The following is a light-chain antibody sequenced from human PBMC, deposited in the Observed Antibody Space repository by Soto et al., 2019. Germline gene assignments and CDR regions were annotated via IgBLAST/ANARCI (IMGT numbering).Light chain of an antibody. J-gene: IGKJ4*01. CDR1: PSVSSSY. CDR2: DES. Sequence: LFTQSPGTLSFFSGERANLSRRASPSVSSSYLAWYQQKTGQDPRLLIYDESSRATGIPDRFSGSGSGTDFTLTISRLEPEDFAVYYCQQYGNSPLTLGGGTKVDIK. CDR3: QQYGNSPLT. V-gene: IGKV3-20*01.